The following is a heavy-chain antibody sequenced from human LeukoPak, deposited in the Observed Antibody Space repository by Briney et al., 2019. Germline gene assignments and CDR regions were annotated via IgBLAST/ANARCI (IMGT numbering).Heavy chain of an antibody. CDR1: GFTFTTYW. J-gene: IGHJ4*02. Sequence: GGSLRLSCAASGFTFTTYWMTWVRQAPGKGLEWVANIKQDGSEKYYVDSVKGRFTISRDNAKKSLYLQMNSLRAEDTAMYYCARDEYLWSGYYPNQAFDYWGQGTLVTVSS. CDR2: IKQDGSEK. V-gene: IGHV3-7*01. D-gene: IGHD3-3*01. CDR3: ARDEYLWSGYYPNQAFDY.